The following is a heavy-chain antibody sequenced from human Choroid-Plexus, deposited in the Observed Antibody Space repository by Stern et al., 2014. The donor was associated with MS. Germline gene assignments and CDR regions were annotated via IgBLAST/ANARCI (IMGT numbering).Heavy chain of an antibody. D-gene: IGHD3-16*01. CDR1: GFSFSSFG. J-gene: IGHJ4*02. CDR3: AKDRQSLTFFFDF. CDR2: ISYDGSK. V-gene: IGHV3-30*18. Sequence: VQLVESGGGVVQPGRPLRLSCAASGFSFSSFGMHWVRQAPGKGLEWVALISYDGSKDYADSVKGRFAISRDNSKNTLYLQMNSLRAEDTAVYYCAKDRQSLTFFFDFWGQGSRVTVSS.